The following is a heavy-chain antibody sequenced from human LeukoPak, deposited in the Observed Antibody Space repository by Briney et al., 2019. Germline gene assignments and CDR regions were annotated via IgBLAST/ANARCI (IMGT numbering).Heavy chain of an antibody. J-gene: IGHJ6*03. Sequence: SETLSLTFTVSGGSISSGGSYCSWIRQHPGKGLEWFGNIYYSGSTYYNPSLKSRVTISVDTSKSQFSLKLSSVTAADTAVYYCAREPHAGSYYYYMDVWGKGTTVTVS. V-gene: IGHV4-31*03. CDR2: IYYSGST. CDR3: AREPHAGSYYYYMDV. CDR1: GGSISSGGSY. D-gene: IGHD3-10*01.